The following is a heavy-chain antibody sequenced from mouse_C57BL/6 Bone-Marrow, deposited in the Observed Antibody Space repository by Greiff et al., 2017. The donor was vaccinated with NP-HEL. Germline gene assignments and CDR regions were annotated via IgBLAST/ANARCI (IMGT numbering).Heavy chain of an antibody. V-gene: IGHV1-64*01. CDR2: IHPNSGST. Sequence: QVQLQQPGAELVKPGASVKLSCKASGYTFTSYWMHWVKQRPGQGLEWIGMIHPNSGSTNYNEKFKSKATLTVDKSSSTAYMQLSSLTSEDSAVYYCARYYYGSSYVGYWYFDVWGTGTTVTVSS. J-gene: IGHJ1*03. CDR1: GYTFTSYW. D-gene: IGHD1-1*01. CDR3: ARYYYGSSYVGYWYFDV.